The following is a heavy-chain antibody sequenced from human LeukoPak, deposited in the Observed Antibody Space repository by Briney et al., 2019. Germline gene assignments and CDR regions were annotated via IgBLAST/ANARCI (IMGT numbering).Heavy chain of an antibody. J-gene: IGHJ6*02. CDR3: ARDLEEEGYYYYGMDV. V-gene: IGHV3-21*01. CDR2: SSSSSYI. Sequence: SSSSSYIYYADSVKGRFTISRDNAKNSLYLQMNSLRAEDTAVYYCARDLEEEGYYYYGMDVWGQGTTVTVSS. D-gene: IGHD1-1*01.